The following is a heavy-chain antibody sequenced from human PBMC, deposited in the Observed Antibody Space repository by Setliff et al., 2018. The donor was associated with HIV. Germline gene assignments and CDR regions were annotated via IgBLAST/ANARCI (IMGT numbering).Heavy chain of an antibody. D-gene: IGHD3-22*01. V-gene: IGHV4-39*01. CDR3: ARQNYYDISGYYERPLDFDY. CDR1: GASISSSAYY. J-gene: IGHJ4*02. CDR2: MHNSGST. Sequence: TLSLTCTVSGASISSSAYYWGWIHQPPGKGLEWIGSMHNSGSTYYNPSVKSRVTISVDTSNNRCSLRLYSVTAADTAMYYCARQNYYDISGYYERPLDFDYWGQGTLVTVS.